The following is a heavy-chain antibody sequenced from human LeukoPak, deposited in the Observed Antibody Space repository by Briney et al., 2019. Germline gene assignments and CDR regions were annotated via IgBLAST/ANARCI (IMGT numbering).Heavy chain of an antibody. V-gene: IGHV3-7*01. CDR2: IKEDGSEK. CDR3: ATLDSAMLRRADVGAF. D-gene: IGHD5-18*01. CDR1: GFTFSRYW. J-gene: IGHJ1*01. Sequence: PGGSLRLSCAASGFTFSRYWMSWVRQTPGKGLEWVANIKEDGSEKYYVDSVKGRFTISRDNAHNSIYLQMDNLRPEDTALYYCATLDSAMLRRADVGAFWGQGTLVTVPS.